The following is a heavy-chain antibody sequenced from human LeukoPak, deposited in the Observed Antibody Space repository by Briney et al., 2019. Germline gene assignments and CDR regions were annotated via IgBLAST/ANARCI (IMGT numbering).Heavy chain of an antibody. CDR2: IHNDGST. V-gene: IGHV3-66*01. D-gene: IGHD1-1*01. CDR3: ARGFLQLTPYYFDY. Sequence: GSLRLSCAASGFDVSINYMNWIRQSPEKGLEWVSIIHNDGSTYYADSVKGRFTVSRDNSKNTVSLQMDSLRVDDTGIYYCARGFLQLTPYYFDYWGQGALVTVPS. CDR1: GFDVSINY. J-gene: IGHJ4*02.